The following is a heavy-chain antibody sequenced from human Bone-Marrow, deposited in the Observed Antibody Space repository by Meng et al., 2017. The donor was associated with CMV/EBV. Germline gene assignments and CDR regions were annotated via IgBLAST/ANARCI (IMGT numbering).Heavy chain of an antibody. CDR1: GYTFTGYY. Sequence: ASVKVSCKASGYTFTGYYMHWVRQAPGQGLEWMGWINTDGGDTKFAQKFQGRVTMITDTSISTAYMELRRLRSDDTAVYYCARSAGKCSTPNCSLHWGQGTLVTVSS. J-gene: IGHJ1*01. D-gene: IGHD2-2*01. V-gene: IGHV1-2*02. CDR3: ARSAGKCSTPNCSLH. CDR2: INTDGGDT.